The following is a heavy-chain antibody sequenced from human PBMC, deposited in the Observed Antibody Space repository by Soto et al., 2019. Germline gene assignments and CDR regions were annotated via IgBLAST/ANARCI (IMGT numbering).Heavy chain of an antibody. Sequence: PGGSLRLSCAASGFTSSNVWMSWVRQAPGKGLEWVGRIKSKTEGGTTENAAPVKGRFTISRDDSKNTLYLQMNSLKTEDTAVYYCTTPLEMGATIPHIWGQGTLVTVSS. CDR2: IKSKTEGGTT. D-gene: IGHD1-26*01. J-gene: IGHJ4*02. CDR1: GFTSSNVW. V-gene: IGHV3-15*01. CDR3: TTPLEMGATIPHI.